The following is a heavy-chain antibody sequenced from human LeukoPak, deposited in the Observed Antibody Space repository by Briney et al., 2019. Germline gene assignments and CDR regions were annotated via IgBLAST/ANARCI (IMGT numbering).Heavy chain of an antibody. V-gene: IGHV1-2*02. Sequence: ASVKVSCKTSGYTFTGYYIHWVRQAPGQGLEWMGWINPNSGGTKYAQKLQGRITLTRDTSVTTAYMELRRLRSDDTAVYFCASLNCNNGVCYNFYYWGQGTLVTVSS. CDR1: GYTFTGYY. D-gene: IGHD2-8*01. CDR2: INPNSGGT. CDR3: ASLNCNNGVCYNFYY. J-gene: IGHJ4*02.